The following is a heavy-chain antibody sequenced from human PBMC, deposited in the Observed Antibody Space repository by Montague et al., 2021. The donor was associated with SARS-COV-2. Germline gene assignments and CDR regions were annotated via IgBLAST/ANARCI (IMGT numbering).Heavy chain of an antibody. V-gene: IGHV4-4*02. CDR2: IYHTGGT. D-gene: IGHD3-3*01. Sequence: SETLSLTCVVSNGSISSDVWWSWVRQAPGKGLEWIGEIYHTGGTNYNPSLRSRVTILVDKSKNQFSLKLTSVTPADTAVYYCARGQVTISRVLIFIPAAGQLDGWGQGTSVTVSS. CDR1: NGSISSDVW. CDR3: ARGQVTISRVLIFIPAAGQLDG. J-gene: IGHJ3*01.